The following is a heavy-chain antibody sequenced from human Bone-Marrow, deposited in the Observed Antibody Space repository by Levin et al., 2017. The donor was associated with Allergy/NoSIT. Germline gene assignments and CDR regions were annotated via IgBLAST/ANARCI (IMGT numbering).Heavy chain of an antibody. Sequence: GGSLRLSCAASGFTFSNAWMSWVRQAPGKGLEWVGRIKSKTDGGTTDYAAPVKGRFTISRDDSKNTLYLQMNSLKTEDTAVYYCTTSSTGDPYYYYMDVWGKGTTVTVSS. D-gene: IGHD6-6*01. CDR1: GFTFSNAW. CDR3: TTSSTGDPYYYYMDV. J-gene: IGHJ6*03. CDR2: IKSKTDGGTT. V-gene: IGHV3-15*01.